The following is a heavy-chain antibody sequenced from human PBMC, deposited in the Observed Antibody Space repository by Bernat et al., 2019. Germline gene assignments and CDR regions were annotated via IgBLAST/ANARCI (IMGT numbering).Heavy chain of an antibody. J-gene: IGHJ4*02. CDR2: ISSRSTYT. V-gene: IGHV3-11*05. D-gene: IGHD6-13*01. CDR1: GFTFSDYH. CDR3: ARVWVESSSWSRGGIYGFDY. Sequence: QVQLVESGGGLVKPGGSLRLSCAASGFTFSDYHMSWIRQAPGKGLEWVSKISSRSTYTNYADSVKGRFTISRDNAKNSLYLQMNSLRVADTAVYYCARVWVESSSWSRGGIYGFDYWGQGTLVTVSS.